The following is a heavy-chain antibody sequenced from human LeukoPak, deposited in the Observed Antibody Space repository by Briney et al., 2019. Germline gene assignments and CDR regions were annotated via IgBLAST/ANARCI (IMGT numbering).Heavy chain of an antibody. J-gene: IGHJ4*02. CDR2: VSHDGTKD. V-gene: IGHV3-30*03. CDR1: GFTLSSYG. Sequence: PGGSLRLSCEASGFTLSSYGIHWVRQGPGEGLEWVGFVSHDGTKDYYGDSVTGRFTISRDNAGNMVDLQMNSLTSADTAVYFCARELSPYGSGTSSSFRYWGQGALVIVSS. CDR3: ARELSPYGSGTSSSFRY. D-gene: IGHD3-10*01.